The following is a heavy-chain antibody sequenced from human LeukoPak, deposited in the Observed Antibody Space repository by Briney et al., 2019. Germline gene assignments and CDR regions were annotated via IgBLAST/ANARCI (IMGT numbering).Heavy chain of an antibody. D-gene: IGHD2-2*02. J-gene: IGHJ3*02. V-gene: IGHV3-9*01. Sequence: GGSLRLSCAASGFTFDDYAMHWVRQAPGKGLEWVSGISWNSGSIGYADSVKGRFTISRDNAENSLYLQMNSLRAEDTALYYCAKDTCSSTSCYTRAFDIWGQGTMVTVSS. CDR1: GFTFDDYA. CDR3: AKDTCSSTSCYTRAFDI. CDR2: ISWNSGSI.